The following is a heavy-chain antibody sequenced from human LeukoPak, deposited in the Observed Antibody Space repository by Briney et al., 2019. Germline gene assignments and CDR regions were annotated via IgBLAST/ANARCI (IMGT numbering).Heavy chain of an antibody. CDR1: GFTFSRDW. D-gene: IGHD5-18*01. V-gene: IGHV3-7*01. J-gene: IGHJ3*02. CDR2: IKQDGSEK. Sequence: GGSLRLSCAASGFTFSRDWMSWVRQAPGKGLEWVANIKQDGSEKYYVDSVKGRFTISRDNAKNSLYLQMNSLRAEDTAVYYCARDFFDAMVNHDAFDIWGQGTMVTVSS. CDR3: ARDFFDAMVNHDAFDI.